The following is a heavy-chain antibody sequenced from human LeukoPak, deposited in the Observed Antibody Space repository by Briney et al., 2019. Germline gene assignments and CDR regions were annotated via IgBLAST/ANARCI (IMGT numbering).Heavy chain of an antibody. CDR3: ARGKYQLLPGDY. Sequence: ASVKVSCKASGYTFTSYDINWARQATGQGLEWMGWMNPNSGGTNYAQKFQGRVTMTRDTSISTAYMELSRLRSDDTAVYYCARGKYQLLPGDYWGQGTLVTVSS. J-gene: IGHJ4*02. D-gene: IGHD2-2*01. CDR2: MNPNSGGT. CDR1: GYTFTSYD. V-gene: IGHV1-2*02.